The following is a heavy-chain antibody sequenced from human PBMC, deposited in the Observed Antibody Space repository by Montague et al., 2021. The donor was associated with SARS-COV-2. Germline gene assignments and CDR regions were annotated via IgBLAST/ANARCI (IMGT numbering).Heavy chain of an antibody. CDR3: ARVGHLGRGMDV. J-gene: IGHJ6*02. D-gene: IGHD7-27*01. V-gene: IGHV6-1*01. CDR1: GDSVLEIRLS. Sequence: CAISGDSVLEIRLSSEELTYELQSHLDFVCRLLFRYEWNYHYADSGKSRITIDPDTSKNQVSLQLRSVTPEDTAVYFCARVGHLGRGMDVWGQGTTVTVSS. CDR2: LLFRYEWNY.